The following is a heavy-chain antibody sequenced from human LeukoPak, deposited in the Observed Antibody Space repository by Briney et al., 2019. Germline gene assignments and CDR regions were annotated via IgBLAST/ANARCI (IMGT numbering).Heavy chain of an antibody. Sequence: PSETPSLTCTVSGYSISSGYYWGWIRQPPGKGLEWIGSIYHSGSTYYNPSLKSRVTISVDTSKNQFSLKLSSVTAADTAVYYCARWGKRLIAAAALFDYWGQGTLVTVSS. D-gene: IGHD6-13*01. CDR3: ARWGKRLIAAAALFDY. J-gene: IGHJ4*02. V-gene: IGHV4-38-2*02. CDR2: IYHSGST. CDR1: GYSISSGYY.